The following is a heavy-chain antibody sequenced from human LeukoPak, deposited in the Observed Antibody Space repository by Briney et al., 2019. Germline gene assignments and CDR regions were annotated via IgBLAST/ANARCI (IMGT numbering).Heavy chain of an antibody. Sequence: GESLKISCKGSGYSFTSYWIGWVRQLPGKGLEWMVMIYPDDSNIRYGPSFQGQVTISADKSISTAYLHWNSLKASDTAMYYCARLTTGYGKIDYWGQGTLVTVSS. J-gene: IGHJ4*02. CDR2: IYPDDSNI. CDR3: ARLTTGYGKIDY. CDR1: GYSFTSYW. D-gene: IGHD2-2*03. V-gene: IGHV5-51*01.